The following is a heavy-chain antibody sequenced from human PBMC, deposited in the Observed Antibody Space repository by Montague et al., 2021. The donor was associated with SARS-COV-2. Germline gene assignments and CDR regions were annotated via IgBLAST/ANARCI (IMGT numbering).Heavy chain of an antibody. CDR3: ARLSKNGTFDY. Sequence: SETLSLTCTVSGGSISSYYWGWIRQPPGKALECIGYIYYNGSTNYYPSLKSRVTMSIDMSKSQFSLKLNSVTATDTAVYFCARLSKNGTFDYWGQGTLVTVSS. CDR1: GGSISSYY. CDR2: IYYNGST. V-gene: IGHV4-59*08. J-gene: IGHJ4*02. D-gene: IGHD1-1*01.